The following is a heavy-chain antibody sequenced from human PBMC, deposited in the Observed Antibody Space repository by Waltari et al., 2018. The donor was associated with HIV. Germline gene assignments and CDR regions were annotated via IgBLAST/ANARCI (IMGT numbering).Heavy chain of an antibody. CDR3: ARDSRIYSYGFDI. CDR1: GFTFSSYN. J-gene: IGHJ3*02. Sequence: EVQLVESGGGLVQPGGSLSLSCAASGFTFSSYNMNWVRQAPGRGVEWSSYISSGSGTMSFADSVKGRFTISRDNAKNSLYLQVNSLRDEDTAVYYCARDSRIYSYGFDIWGQGTTVTVSS. D-gene: IGHD4-4*01. CDR2: ISSGSGTM. V-gene: IGHV3-48*02.